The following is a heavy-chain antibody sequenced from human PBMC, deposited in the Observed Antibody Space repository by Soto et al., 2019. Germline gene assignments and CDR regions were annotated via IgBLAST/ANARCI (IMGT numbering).Heavy chain of an antibody. CDR1: GFTFSSYA. D-gene: IGHD1-26*01. J-gene: IGHJ6*02. CDR3: AKGGRAWVHYGMDV. Sequence: EVQLLESGGGLVQPGGSLSLSCAASGFTFSSYAMSWVRQAPGKGLEWVSGISGSGGSTYYADSVKGRFTISRDNSKNTLFLQMNSLRAEDTALYYCAKGGRAWVHYGMDVWGQGTTVTVSS. CDR2: ISGSGGST. V-gene: IGHV3-23*01.